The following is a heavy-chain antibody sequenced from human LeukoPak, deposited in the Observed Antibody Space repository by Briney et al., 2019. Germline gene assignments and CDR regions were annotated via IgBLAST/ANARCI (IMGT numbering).Heavy chain of an antibody. CDR2: INPSGST. CDR3: GRDALVGYFSYYYMDV. Sequence: PSETLSLTCAVYGGSFSGYHWTWIRQSPGKGLEWIGDINPSGSTYYNPSLKSRLTISVDTSKNQFSLKLSSVTAADTAVYYCGRDALVGYFSYYYMDVWGKGTTVTVSS. J-gene: IGHJ6*03. V-gene: IGHV4-34*01. CDR1: GGSFSGYH. D-gene: IGHD2-15*01.